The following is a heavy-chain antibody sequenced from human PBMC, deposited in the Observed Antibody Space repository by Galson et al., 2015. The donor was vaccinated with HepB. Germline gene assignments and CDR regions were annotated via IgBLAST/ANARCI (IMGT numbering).Heavy chain of an antibody. Sequence: ETLSLTCAVYGGSFSGYYWSWIRQPPGKGLEWIGEINHSGSTNYNPSLKSRVTISVDTSKNRFSLKLSSVTAADTAVYYCARVKSYYDFWSGYYLGYYMDVWGKGTTVTVSS. J-gene: IGHJ6*03. CDR1: GGSFSGYY. D-gene: IGHD3-3*01. V-gene: IGHV4-34*01. CDR3: ARVKSYYDFWSGYYLGYYMDV. CDR2: INHSGST.